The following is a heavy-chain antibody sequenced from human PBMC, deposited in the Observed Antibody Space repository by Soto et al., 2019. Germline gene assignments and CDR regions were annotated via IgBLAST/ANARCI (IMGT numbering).Heavy chain of an antibody. Sequence: QVTLKESGPVLVKPTETLTLTCTVSGFSLSNARMGVSWIRQPPGKALEWLAHIFSNDEKSYSTSLKSRLTISKDTSKSQVVLTMTNMDSVDTATYYCARIDDYIWGSYRRNWFDPWGQGTLVTVSS. CDR3: ARIDDYIWGSYRRNWFDP. J-gene: IGHJ5*02. D-gene: IGHD3-16*02. V-gene: IGHV2-26*01. CDR1: GFSLSNARMG. CDR2: IFSNDEK.